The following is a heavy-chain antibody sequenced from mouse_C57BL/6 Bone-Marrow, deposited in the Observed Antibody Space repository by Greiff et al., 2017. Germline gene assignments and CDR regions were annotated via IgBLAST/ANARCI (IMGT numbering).Heavy chain of an antibody. V-gene: IGHV14-2*01. CDR3: ARDYGSSYYFDY. CDR2: IDPEDGET. D-gene: IGHD1-1*01. J-gene: IGHJ2*01. Sequence: VQLQQSGAELVKPGASVKLSCTASGFNIKDYYMHWVKQRTEQGLEWIGRIDPEDGETKSAPKFQGKATITADTSSNPAYLQLSSLTSEDTAVYYCARDYGSSYYFDYWGQGTTLTVSS. CDR1: GFNIKDYY.